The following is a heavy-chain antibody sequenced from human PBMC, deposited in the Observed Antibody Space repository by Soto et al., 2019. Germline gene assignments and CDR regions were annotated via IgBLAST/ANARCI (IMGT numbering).Heavy chain of an antibody. J-gene: IGHJ6*02. CDR2: IIPIFGTA. D-gene: IGHD2-15*01. CDR1: GGTFSSYA. CDR3: ARSQGGSSSLDIYYYYYYGMDV. V-gene: IGHV1-69*01. Sequence: QVQLVQSGAEVKKPGSSVKVSCKAPGGTFSSYAISWVRQAPGQGVEWMGGIIPIFGTAKYAQKFQGRVTITADESTSTGYMELSILRSEDTAVYYCARSQGGSSSLDIYYYYYYGMDVWGQGTTVTVSS.